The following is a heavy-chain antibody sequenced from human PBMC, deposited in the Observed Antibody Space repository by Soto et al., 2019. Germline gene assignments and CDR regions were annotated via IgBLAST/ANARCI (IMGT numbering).Heavy chain of an antibody. CDR1: GDSVTSGDYY. CDR3: ARGDWLNRSGYYYFQH. CDR2: ISYSGNT. D-gene: IGHD3-22*01. J-gene: IGHJ1*01. V-gene: IGHV4-30-4*01. Sequence: SETLSLTCSVSGDSVTSGDYYWTWVRQSPGKGLEWIGYISYSGNTAYNPSLSSRLTISLDTSKNHFSLKLHAATAADTAVYYCARGDWLNRSGYYYFQHWGQGTPVTVSS.